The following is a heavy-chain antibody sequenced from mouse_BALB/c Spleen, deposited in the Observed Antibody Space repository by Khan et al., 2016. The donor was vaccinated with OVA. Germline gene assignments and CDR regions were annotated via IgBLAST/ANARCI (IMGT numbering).Heavy chain of an antibody. CDR3: ARGGYGTSFAF. J-gene: IGHJ3*01. Sequence: QVQLQQPGAELVRPGASVKLSCKASGYTFTSYWMNWVKQRPGQGLEWIGMIDPSDSKTHSNQMFKDKATLTVEKSSSTTYMQLSSLKSEDSAVYCCARGGYGTSFAFWGQGTLVTVSA. D-gene: IGHD2-10*02. V-gene: IGHV1-61*01. CDR2: IDPSDSKT. CDR1: GYTFTSYW.